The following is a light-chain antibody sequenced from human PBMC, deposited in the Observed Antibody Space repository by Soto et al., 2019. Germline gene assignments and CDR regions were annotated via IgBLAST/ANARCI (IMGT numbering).Light chain of an antibody. CDR1: QSVLYSSNNKKY. Sequence: DIVMTQSPDSLAVSLGERATINCKSSQSVLYSSNNKKYLAWYQQKPGQPPKLLIYWASTRDSGVPDRFSGSGSGTDFTLTISSLQAEDVAVYYCQQYYSIPWTFGQGTKVEIK. CDR3: QQYYSIPWT. V-gene: IGKV4-1*01. CDR2: WAS. J-gene: IGKJ1*01.